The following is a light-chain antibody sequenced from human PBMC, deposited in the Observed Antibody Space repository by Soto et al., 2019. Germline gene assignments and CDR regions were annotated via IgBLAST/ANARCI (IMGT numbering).Light chain of an antibody. Sequence: EIVLTQSPGTLSLSPGERATLSCRASQTVTSNFLAWYQQKPGQAPRLLIYAASSRATGIPDRFSGIGSGTDFTLTISRLEPEDFAVYCCHQYWSAPWTFGQGTKMEIK. V-gene: IGKV3-20*01. CDR2: AAS. CDR3: HQYWSAPWT. CDR1: QTVTSNF. J-gene: IGKJ1*01.